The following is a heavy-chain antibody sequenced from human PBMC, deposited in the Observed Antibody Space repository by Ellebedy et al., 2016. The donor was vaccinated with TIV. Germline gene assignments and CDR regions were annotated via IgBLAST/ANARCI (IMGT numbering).Heavy chain of an antibody. V-gene: IGHV1-18*04. J-gene: IGHJ4*02. CDR3: ARIAPTAVTFDLYYFDY. CDR2: ISGYNGNT. Sequence: AASVKVSCKASGYTFSNYGISWVRQAPGQGLEWMAWISGYNGNTHYAQQFQDRVTTTTDTATSTAYMDLRRLRSDDTAVYYCARIAPTAVTFDLYYFDYWGQGTPITVSS. D-gene: IGHD4-23*01. CDR1: GYTFSNYG.